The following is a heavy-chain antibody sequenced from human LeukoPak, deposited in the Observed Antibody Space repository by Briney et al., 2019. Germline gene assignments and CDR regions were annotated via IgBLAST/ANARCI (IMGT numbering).Heavy chain of an antibody. CDR2: ISGSGGST. V-gene: IGHV3-23*01. J-gene: IGHJ4*02. CDR3: AKDPGYSSSWPSY. D-gene: IGHD6-13*01. CDR1: GFTFSSYA. Sequence: GGSLRLSCAASGFTFSSYAMSWVRQAPGRGLERVSAISGSGGSTYYADSVKGRFTISRDNSKNTLYLQMNSLRAEDTAVYYCAKDPGYSSSWPSYWGQGTLVTVSS.